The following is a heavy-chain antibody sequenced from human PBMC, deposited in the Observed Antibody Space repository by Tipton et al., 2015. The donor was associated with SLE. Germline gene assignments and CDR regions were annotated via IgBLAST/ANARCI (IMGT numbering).Heavy chain of an antibody. CDR1: GGSISSYY. Sequence: TLSLTCTVSGGSISSYYWSWIRQPPGKGLEWIGYIYYSGSTNYNPSLKSRVTTSVDTSKNQFSLKLSSVTAADTAVYYCARDGYGGSRFSYWGQGTLVTVSS. V-gene: IGHV4-59*01. D-gene: IGHD2-15*01. J-gene: IGHJ4*02. CDR2: IYYSGST. CDR3: ARDGYGGSRFSY.